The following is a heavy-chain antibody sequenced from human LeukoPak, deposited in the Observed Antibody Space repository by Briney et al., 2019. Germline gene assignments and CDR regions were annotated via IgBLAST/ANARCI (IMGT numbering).Heavy chain of an antibody. CDR2: IYPGDSDT. CDR3: ASRIAAFPERGDAFDI. Sequence: GESLKISCKGSGYRFTSYWIGWVRQMPGKGLEWMGIIYPGDSDTRYSPSFQGQVTISADKSISTAYLQWSSLKASDTAMYYCASRIAAFPERGDAFDIWGQGTMVTVSS. J-gene: IGHJ3*02. D-gene: IGHD6-6*01. V-gene: IGHV5-51*01. CDR1: GYRFTSYW.